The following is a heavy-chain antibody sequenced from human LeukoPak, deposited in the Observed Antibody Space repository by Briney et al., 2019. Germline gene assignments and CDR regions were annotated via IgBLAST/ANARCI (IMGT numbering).Heavy chain of an antibody. CDR2: ISAYNGNT. D-gene: IGHD2-2*02. J-gene: IGHJ4*02. Sequence: GASAKVSCKASGYTFTNFGISWVRQAPGQGLEWMGWISAYNGNTNYAQKLQGRVTMTTDTSTSTAYMELRSLRSDDTAVYYCATARPSYCSSTSCYIGAFDYWGQGTLVTVSS. CDR3: ATARPSYCSSTSCYIGAFDY. CDR1: GYTFTNFG. V-gene: IGHV1-18*01.